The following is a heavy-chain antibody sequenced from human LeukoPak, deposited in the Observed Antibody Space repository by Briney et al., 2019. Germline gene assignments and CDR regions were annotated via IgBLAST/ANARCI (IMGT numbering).Heavy chain of an antibody. CDR2: ISSSSSTI. V-gene: IGHV3-48*04. Sequence: PGGSLRLSCAASGFTFSSYSMNWVRQAPGKGLEWVSYISSSSSTIYYADSVKGRFTISRDNAKNSLYLQMNSLRAEDTAVYYCAREQRKDAFDIWGQGTMVTVSS. J-gene: IGHJ3*02. CDR1: GFTFSSYS. CDR3: AREQRKDAFDI. D-gene: IGHD5-18*01.